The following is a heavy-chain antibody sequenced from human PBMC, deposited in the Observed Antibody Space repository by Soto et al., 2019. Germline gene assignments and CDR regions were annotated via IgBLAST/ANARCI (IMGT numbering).Heavy chain of an antibody. CDR3: ARADSPDIVVVPAAMLDFDY. CDR1: GYTFTSYA. J-gene: IGHJ4*02. CDR2: INAGNGNT. Sequence: QVQLVQSGAEVKKPGASVKVSCKASGYTFTSYAMHWVRQAPGQRLEWMGWINAGNGNTKYSQKFQGRVTITRDTSASTVYMELSSLRSEDTAVYYCARADSPDIVVVPAAMLDFDYWGQGTLVTVSS. V-gene: IGHV1-3*01. D-gene: IGHD2-2*01.